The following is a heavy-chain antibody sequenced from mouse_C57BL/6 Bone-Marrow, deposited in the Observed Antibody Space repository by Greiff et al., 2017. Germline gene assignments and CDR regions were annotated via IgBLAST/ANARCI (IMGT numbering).Heavy chain of an antibody. J-gene: IGHJ1*03. D-gene: IGHD1-1*01. Sequence: VQLQQSGPELVKPGASVKISCKASGYSFTDYNMNWVKQSNGKSLEWIGVINPNYGTTSYNQKFKGKATLTVDQSSSTAYMQLNSLTSEDSAVYYCATPTTVVASHYWYFDVWGTGTTVTVSS. CDR3: ATPTTVVASHYWYFDV. V-gene: IGHV1-39*01. CDR2: INPNYGTT. CDR1: GYSFTDYN.